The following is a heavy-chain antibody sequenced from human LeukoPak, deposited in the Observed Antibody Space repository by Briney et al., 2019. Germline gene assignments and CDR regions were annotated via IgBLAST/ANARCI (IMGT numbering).Heavy chain of an antibody. CDR1: GFTFSSYE. D-gene: IGHD6-13*01. CDR2: ISSSGSTI. Sequence: PGGSLRLSCAASGFTFSSYEMNWVRQAPGKGLEWVSYISSSGSTIYYADSVKGRFTISRDNAKNSLYLQMNSLRAEDTAVYYCARDSIAAAGNPLSPFDYWGQGTLVTVSS. CDR3: ARDSIAAAGNPLSPFDY. V-gene: IGHV3-48*03. J-gene: IGHJ4*02.